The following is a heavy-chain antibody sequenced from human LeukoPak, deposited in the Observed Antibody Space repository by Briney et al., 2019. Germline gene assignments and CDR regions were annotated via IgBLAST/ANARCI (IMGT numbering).Heavy chain of an antibody. CDR2: IYYSGST. CDR3: ARAVGAISMAFDY. CDR1: GGSISSGGYY. J-gene: IGHJ4*02. Sequence: SQTLSLTCTISGGSISSGGYYWSWIRQHPGKGLEWIGYIYYSGSTYYNPSLKSRVTISVDTSKNQFSLKLSSVTAADTAVYYCARAVGAISMAFDYWGQGTLVTVSS. V-gene: IGHV4-31*03. D-gene: IGHD1-26*01.